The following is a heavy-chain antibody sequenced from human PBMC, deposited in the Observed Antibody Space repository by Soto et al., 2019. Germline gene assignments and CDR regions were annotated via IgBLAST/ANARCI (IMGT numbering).Heavy chain of an antibody. CDR2: ISYDGSNK. CDR1: GFTFSSYG. J-gene: IGHJ4*02. Sequence: GGSLRLSCAASGFTFSSYGMHWVRQAPGKGLEWVAVISYDGSNKYYADSVKGRFTISRDNSKNTLYLQMNSLRAEDTAVYYCGKDLAPAVAGGDDSGEGTLVTVSS. D-gene: IGHD6-19*01. V-gene: IGHV3-30*18. CDR3: GKDLAPAVAGGDD.